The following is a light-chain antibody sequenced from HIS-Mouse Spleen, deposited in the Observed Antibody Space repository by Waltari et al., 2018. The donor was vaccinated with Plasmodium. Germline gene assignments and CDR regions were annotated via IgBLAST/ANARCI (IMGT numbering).Light chain of an antibody. CDR2: GAS. CDR1: QRVSSSY. V-gene: IGKV3-20*01. Sequence: EIVLTQSPGTLSLSPGQRATLSCRASQRVSSSYFAWYQQKPGPTPRLLIYGASSRATSIPGRFSGSASGTYFTLTISRLEPEDFAVYYCQQYGSSPLTFGGGTKVEIK. CDR3: QQYGSSPLT. J-gene: IGKJ4*01.